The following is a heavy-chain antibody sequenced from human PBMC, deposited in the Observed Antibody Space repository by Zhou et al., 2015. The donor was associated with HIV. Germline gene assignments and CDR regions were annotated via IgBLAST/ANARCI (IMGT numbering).Heavy chain of an antibody. V-gene: IGHV1-69*01. Sequence: QVQLVQSGAEVKKPGSSVKVSCKASGGTFSSYAISWVRQAPGQGLEWMGGIIPIFGTANYAQKFQGRVTITADESTSTAYMELSSLRSEDTAVYYCARGYSSAKLGVSWYFDLWGRGTLVTVSS. CDR3: ARGYSSAKLGVSWYFDL. CDR1: GGTFSSYA. CDR2: IIPIFGTA. D-gene: IGHD6-19*01. J-gene: IGHJ2*01.